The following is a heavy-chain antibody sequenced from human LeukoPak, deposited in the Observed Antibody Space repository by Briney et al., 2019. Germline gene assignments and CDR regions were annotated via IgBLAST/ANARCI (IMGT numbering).Heavy chain of an antibody. CDR1: GASMSSNY. J-gene: IGHJ4*02. CDR2: IYHNGNT. Sequence: PSETLSLTCNVSGASMSSNYWSWIRHPPGKGKEWICFIYHNGNTNYSPSLASRVTMSVDESKNQFSLRVHFVSAADTAVYYCASTRRAAVAGRFDSWGQGTLVTV. CDR3: ASTRRAAVAGRFDS. V-gene: IGHV4-4*09. D-gene: IGHD6-19*01.